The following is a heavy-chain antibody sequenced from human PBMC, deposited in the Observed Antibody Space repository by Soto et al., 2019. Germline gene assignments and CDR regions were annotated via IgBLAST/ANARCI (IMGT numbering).Heavy chain of an antibody. V-gene: IGHV1-69*12. Sequence: QVQLVQSGAEVKKPGSSVKVSCKASGGTFSSYAISWVRQAPGQGLEWMGGIIPIFGTANYAQKFQGRVTITADESTGTAYMELSSLRSEDTAVYYCASQMGVTGTYGHYYGMDVWGQGTTVTVSS. D-gene: IGHD1-7*01. CDR2: IIPIFGTA. J-gene: IGHJ6*02. CDR1: GGTFSSYA. CDR3: ASQMGVTGTYGHYYGMDV.